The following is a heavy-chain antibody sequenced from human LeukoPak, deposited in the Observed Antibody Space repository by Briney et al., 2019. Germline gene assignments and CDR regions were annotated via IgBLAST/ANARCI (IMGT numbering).Heavy chain of an antibody. Sequence: GGSPRLSCAASGFTFSSYWMHWVRQAPGKGLGWVSRINSDGSSSTYADSVKGRFTISRDNAKNTLYLQMNSLRAEDTAVYYCARYNWNSAPFDYWGQGTLVTVSS. V-gene: IGHV3-74*01. CDR2: INSDGSSS. D-gene: IGHD1-20*01. CDR3: ARYNWNSAPFDY. J-gene: IGHJ4*02. CDR1: GFTFSSYW.